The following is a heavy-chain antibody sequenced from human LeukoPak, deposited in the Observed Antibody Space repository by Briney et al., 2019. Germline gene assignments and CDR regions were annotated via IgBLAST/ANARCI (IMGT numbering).Heavy chain of an antibody. V-gene: IGHV1-18*01. Sequence: ASVKVSCKASGYTFTSYGISWVRQAPGQGLEWMGWISVYNGNTNYAQKLQGRVTMATDTSTSTVYMEVRSLRSDDTAVYYCARGKGNDGDPASFDYWGQGTLVTVSS. CDR3: ARGKGNDGDPASFDY. J-gene: IGHJ4*02. D-gene: IGHD1-1*01. CDR1: GYTFTSYG. CDR2: ISVYNGNT.